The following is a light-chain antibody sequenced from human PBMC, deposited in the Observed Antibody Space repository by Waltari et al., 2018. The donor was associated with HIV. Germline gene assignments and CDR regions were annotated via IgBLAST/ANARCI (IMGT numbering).Light chain of an antibody. CDR1: SSDVGSYNL. Sequence: QSALTQPASVSGSPGQSITISCTGTSSDVGSYNLVSWYQQHPGKAPKLMIYEVSKRPSGVSNRFPGSKSGNTASLTISGLQAEDEADYYCCSYAGSSILFGGGTKLTVL. CDR2: EVS. V-gene: IGLV2-23*02. CDR3: CSYAGSSIL. J-gene: IGLJ2*01.